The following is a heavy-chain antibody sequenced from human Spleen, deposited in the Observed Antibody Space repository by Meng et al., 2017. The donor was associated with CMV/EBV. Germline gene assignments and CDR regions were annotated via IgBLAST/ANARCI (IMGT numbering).Heavy chain of an antibody. J-gene: IGHJ6*02. CDR3: ARWGRYQPRYGMDV. Sequence: KVSRKASGYTFTSYVISWVRQMPGKGLEWMGIIYPGDSDTRYSPSFQGQVTISADKSISTAYLQWSSLKASDTAMYYCARWGRYQPRYGMDVWGQGTTVTVSS. D-gene: IGHD2-2*01. V-gene: IGHV5-51*01. CDR2: IYPGDSDT. CDR1: GYTFTSYV.